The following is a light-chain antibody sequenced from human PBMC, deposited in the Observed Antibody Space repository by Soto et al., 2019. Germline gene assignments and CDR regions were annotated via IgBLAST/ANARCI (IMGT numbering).Light chain of an antibody. CDR3: QQYGSSPFT. Sequence: NGLSQSPRTLSLSPGEKATLSCRASQSVSSNYLAWFHQKPGQSPRLLIYGASSRATGIPDRFSGSGSGTDFTLTISRLEPEDFAVYYCQQYGSSPFTFGQGTRLEIK. CDR1: QSVSSNY. CDR2: GAS. V-gene: IGKV3-20*01. J-gene: IGKJ5*01.